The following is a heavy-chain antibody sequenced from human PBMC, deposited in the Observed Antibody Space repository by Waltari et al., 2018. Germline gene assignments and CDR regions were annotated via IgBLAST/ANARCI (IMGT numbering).Heavy chain of an antibody. J-gene: IGHJ3*02. CDR2: SYYSGRT. D-gene: IGHD6-19*01. V-gene: IGHV4-31*03. CDR3: ARERVTRIAVAGTDAFDI. CDR1: GGSISSGGYY. Sequence: QVQLQESGPGLVKPSQTLSLTCTVSGGSISSGGYYWSWIRQHPGKGLEWIGYSYYSGRTYYNPSLKSRVTISVDTSKNQFSRKLSSGTAADTAVYYCARERVTRIAVAGTDAFDIWGQGTMVTVSS.